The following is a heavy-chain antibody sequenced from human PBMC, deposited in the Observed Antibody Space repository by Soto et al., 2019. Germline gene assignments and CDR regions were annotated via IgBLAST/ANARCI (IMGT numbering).Heavy chain of an antibody. CDR3: AMSNSNDLYYHFES. CDR1: GFTFDDYA. J-gene: IGHJ4*02. V-gene: IGHV3-9*01. D-gene: IGHD3-22*01. CDR2: INWNSDTI. Sequence: GGSLRLSCAASGFTFDDYAMHWVRQAPGKGLEWVSGINWNSDTIGYADPVKGRFTVSRDNAKGSLLLQMSSLRAEDTAVYFCAMSNSNDLYYHFESWGQGTPVTVSS.